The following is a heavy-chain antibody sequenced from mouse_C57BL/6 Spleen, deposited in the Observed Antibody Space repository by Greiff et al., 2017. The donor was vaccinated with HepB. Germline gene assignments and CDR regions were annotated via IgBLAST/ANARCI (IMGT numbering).Heavy chain of an antibody. V-gene: IGHV10-1*01. CDR2: IRSKSNNYAT. CDR1: GFSFNTYA. CDR3: VRHGHWYFDV. J-gene: IGHJ1*03. Sequence: EVQLVESGGGLVQPKGSLKLSCAASGFSFNTYAMNWVRQAPGKGLEWVARIRSKSNNYATYYADSVKDRFTISRDDSESMLYLQMNNLKTEDTAMYYCVRHGHWYFDVWGTGTTVTVSS.